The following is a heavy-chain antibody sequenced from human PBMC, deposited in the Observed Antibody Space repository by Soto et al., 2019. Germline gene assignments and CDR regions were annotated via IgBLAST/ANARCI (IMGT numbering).Heavy chain of an antibody. CDR1: GYTFTNSG. V-gene: IGHV1-18*01. J-gene: IGHJ6*02. D-gene: IGHD2-8*02. CDR2: INTDNGNT. CDR3: AKSTGGTANGMDV. Sequence: ASVKVSCKASGYTFTNSGISWVRQAPGQGLEWLGWINTDNGNTNYAQHLQGRVTLTTDTSTSTAYMDLRSLRAEDTALYYCAKSTGGTANGMDVWGQGTTVTVSS.